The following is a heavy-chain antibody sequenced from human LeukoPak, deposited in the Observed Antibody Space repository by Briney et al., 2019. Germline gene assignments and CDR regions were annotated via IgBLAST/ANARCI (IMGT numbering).Heavy chain of an antibody. J-gene: IGHJ4*02. CDR3: ARGVVAAAGRTSDF. D-gene: IGHD6-13*01. V-gene: IGHV4-61*10. CDR2: IYNSGST. Sequence: PSETLSLTCTVSGGSISSGSYYWSWIRQPAGKGLEWIGYIYNSGSTSYNPSLRSRVTISLDTSKNQFSLKLNSVTAADTAIYYCARGVVAAAGRTSDFWGQGTLVTVSS. CDR1: GGSISSGSYY.